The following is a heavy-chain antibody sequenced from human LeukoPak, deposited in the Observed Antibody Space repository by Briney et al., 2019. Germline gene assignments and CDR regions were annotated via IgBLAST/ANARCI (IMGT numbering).Heavy chain of an antibody. D-gene: IGHD6-13*01. V-gene: IGHV3-23*01. CDR1: GFTFSSYA. Sequence: PGGSLRLSCAASGFTFSSYAMSWVRQAPGKGLEWVSAISGSGGSTYYADSVKGRFTTSRDNSKNTLYLQMNSLRAEDTAVYYCAKDTSSWYKYVGNWFDPWGQGTLVTVSS. CDR2: ISGSGGST. CDR3: AKDTSSWYKYVGNWFDP. J-gene: IGHJ5*02.